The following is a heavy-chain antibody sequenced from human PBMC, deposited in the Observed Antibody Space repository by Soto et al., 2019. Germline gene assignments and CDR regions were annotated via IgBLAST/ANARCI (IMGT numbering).Heavy chain of an antibody. CDR3: ARVGLIFGVGEGNAFDI. D-gene: IGHD3-3*01. Sequence: GGSLRLSCAASGFTFSSYWMSWVRQAPGKGLEWVANIKQDGSEKYYVDSVKGRFTISRDNAKNSLYLQMNSLRAEDTAVYYCARVGLIFGVGEGNAFDIWGQGTMVTVSS. CDR2: IKQDGSEK. V-gene: IGHV3-7*05. J-gene: IGHJ3*02. CDR1: GFTFSSYW.